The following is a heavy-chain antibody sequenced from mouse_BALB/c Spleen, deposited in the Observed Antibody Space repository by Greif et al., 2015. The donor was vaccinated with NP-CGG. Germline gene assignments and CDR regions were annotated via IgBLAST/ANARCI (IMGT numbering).Heavy chain of an antibody. Sequence: QVQLQHSGAELVKPGASVKLSCKASGYTFTSYYMYWVKQRPGQGLEWIGEINPSNGGTNFNEKFKSKATLTVDKSSSTAYMQLSSLTSEDSAVYYCTRSDYYGPHFDYWGQGTTLTVSS. CDR1: GYTFTSYY. V-gene: IGHV1S81*02. CDR3: TRSDYYGPHFDY. CDR2: INPSNGGT. J-gene: IGHJ2*01. D-gene: IGHD1-1*01.